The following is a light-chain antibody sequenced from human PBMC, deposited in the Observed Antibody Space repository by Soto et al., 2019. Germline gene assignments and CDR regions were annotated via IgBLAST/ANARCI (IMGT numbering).Light chain of an antibody. CDR3: SSYAGNSYGGGNI. V-gene: IGLV2-8*01. CDR2: EVP. J-gene: IGLJ1*01. CDR1: NSDVGAFNF. Sequence: QSARTRPPSALGSPGQSVTISCTGNNSDVGAFNFVSWYQHHPGKAPQLIRSEVPKRPPGVPDRFPGSRAGNTASMTVSALQAENEADYYCSSYAGNSYGGGNIFGPGTKVTVL.